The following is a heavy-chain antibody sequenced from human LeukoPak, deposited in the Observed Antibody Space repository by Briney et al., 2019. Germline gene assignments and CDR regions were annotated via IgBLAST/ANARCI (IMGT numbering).Heavy chain of an antibody. CDR1: GFTFSSYS. CDR3: ARDRNNAFDI. J-gene: IGHJ3*02. V-gene: IGHV3-48*01. CDR2: ISSSSSTI. Sequence: GGSLRLSCAASGFTFSSYSMNWVRQAPGKGLEWVSYISSSSSTIYYADSVKGRFTISRDNAKNPLYLQMNSLRAEDTAVYYCARDRNNAFDIWGQGTMVTVSS.